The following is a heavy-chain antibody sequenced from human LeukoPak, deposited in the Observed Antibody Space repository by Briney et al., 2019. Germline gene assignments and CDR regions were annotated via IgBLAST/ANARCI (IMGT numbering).Heavy chain of an antibody. Sequence: GGSLRLSCAASGFTFSSYGMHWIRQAPGKGLEWVAFIRYDGSNKYYADSVKGRFTISRDNSKNTLYLRMNSLRAEDTAVYYCAKDGGYCSSTCCQNYYYYYMDVWGKGTTVTVSS. V-gene: IGHV3-30*02. CDR1: GFTFSSYG. CDR3: AKDGGYCSSTCCQNYYYYYMDV. D-gene: IGHD2-2*03. J-gene: IGHJ6*03. CDR2: IRYDGSNK.